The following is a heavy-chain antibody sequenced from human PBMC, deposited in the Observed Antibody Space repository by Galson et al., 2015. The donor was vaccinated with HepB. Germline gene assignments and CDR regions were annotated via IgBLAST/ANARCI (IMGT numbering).Heavy chain of an antibody. J-gene: IGHJ4*02. D-gene: IGHD5-18*01. CDR3: TRGKSGYSYGYLDY. CDR1: GYSFTNYG. V-gene: IGHV1-18*01. Sequence: SVKVSCKAFGYSFTNYGISWVRQAPGQGLEWMGWISAYNGNTDYAQKFRGRVTMTTDTTDTSTSTAYMELRSLRSDDTAFYYCTRGKSGYSYGYLDYWAREPWSPSPQ. CDR2: ISAYNGNT.